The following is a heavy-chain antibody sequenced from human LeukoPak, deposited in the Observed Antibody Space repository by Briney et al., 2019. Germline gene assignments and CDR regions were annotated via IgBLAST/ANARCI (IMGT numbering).Heavy chain of an antibody. CDR2: IYYSGST. D-gene: IGHD2-15*01. CDR1: GGSISSSSYY. Sequence: SETLSLTCTVSGGSISSSSYYWGWIRQPPGKGLEWIGSIYYSGSTYYNPSLKSRVTISVDTSKNQFSLKLSSVTAADTAVYYCARANDIVVVVAATAYMDVWGKGTTVTVSS. CDR3: ARANDIVVVVAATAYMDV. V-gene: IGHV4-39*07. J-gene: IGHJ6*03.